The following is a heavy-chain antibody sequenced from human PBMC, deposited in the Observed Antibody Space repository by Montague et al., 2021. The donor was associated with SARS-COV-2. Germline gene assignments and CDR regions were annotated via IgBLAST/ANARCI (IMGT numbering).Heavy chain of an antibody. J-gene: IGHJ6*02. CDR3: ARDPWRITIFGVVTRYGMDV. CDR1: GGSVSSGSYY. Sequence: SETLSLTCIVPGGSVSSGSYYWSWIRQPPGKGLEWIRYIYHSGSTNYNPSLKSRVTISVDTSKNQFSLKLSSVTAADTAVYYCARDPWRITIFGVVTRYGMDVWGQGTTVTVSS. CDR2: IYHSGST. V-gene: IGHV4-61*01. D-gene: IGHD3-3*01.